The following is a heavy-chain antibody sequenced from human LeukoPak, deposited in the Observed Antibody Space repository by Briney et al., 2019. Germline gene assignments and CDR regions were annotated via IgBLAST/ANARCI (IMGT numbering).Heavy chain of an antibody. V-gene: IGHV3-30*18. CDR2: ISYDGSNK. CDR1: GFTFSSYG. D-gene: IGHD2-21*02. J-gene: IGHJ3*02. CDR3: AKGDIVVVTGAFDI. Sequence: PGGSLRLSCAASGFTFSSYGMHWVRQAPGKGLEWVAAISYDGSNKYYADSVRGRFTISRDNSKNTLYLQVNSLRAEDTAVYYCAKGDIVVVTGAFDIWGQGTMVTVSS.